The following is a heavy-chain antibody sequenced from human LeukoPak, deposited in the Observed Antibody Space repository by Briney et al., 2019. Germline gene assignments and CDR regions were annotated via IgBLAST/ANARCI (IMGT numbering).Heavy chain of an antibody. CDR3: ARGGGAYYYDSSGYLVY. J-gene: IGHJ4*02. D-gene: IGHD3-22*01. Sequence: GGSLRLSCAASGFTFSSYEMNWVRQAPGKGLEWVSYISSSGSTIYYADSVKGRFTISRDNAKNSLYLQMNSLRAEDTAVYYCARGGGAYYYDSSGYLVYWGQGTLVTVSS. CDR2: ISSSGSTI. CDR1: GFTFSSYE. V-gene: IGHV3-48*03.